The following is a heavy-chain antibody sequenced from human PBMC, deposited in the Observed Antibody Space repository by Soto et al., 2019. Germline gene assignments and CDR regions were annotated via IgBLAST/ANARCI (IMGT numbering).Heavy chain of an antibody. J-gene: IGHJ4*02. CDR1: GFTFSNYG. D-gene: IGHD6-19*01. Sequence: EVQLLGSGGGSVQPGGSLRLSCAASGFTFSNYGMTWVRQAPGKGLEWLSATSDGSTFYRESVKGRFTMSRDDSINMLFLHMSSLRAEDTATYYCARLVPGTWFGDYWGQGILVSVSS. V-gene: IGHV3-23*01. CDR2: TSDGST. CDR3: ARLVPGTWFGDY.